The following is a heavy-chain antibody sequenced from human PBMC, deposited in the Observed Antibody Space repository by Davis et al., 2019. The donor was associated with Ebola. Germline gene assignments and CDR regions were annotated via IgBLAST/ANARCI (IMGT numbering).Heavy chain of an antibody. CDR1: GFTFSSYA. V-gene: IGHV3-23*01. CDR3: ARFNLPMGQWLVEVYYYYGMDV. Sequence: GESLKISCAASGFTFSSYAMSWVRQAPGKGLEWVSAISGSGGSTYYADSVKGRFTISRDNSKNTLYLQMNSLRAEDTAVYYCARFNLPMGQWLVEVYYYYGMDVWGKGTTVTVSS. D-gene: IGHD6-19*01. J-gene: IGHJ6*04. CDR2: ISGSGGST.